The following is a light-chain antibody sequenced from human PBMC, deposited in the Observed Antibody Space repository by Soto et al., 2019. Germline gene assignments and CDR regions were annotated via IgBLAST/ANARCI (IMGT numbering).Light chain of an antibody. J-gene: IGKJ1*01. V-gene: IGKV3-20*01. CDR1: QSVNRNY. CDR3: QQYGSSPPRT. CDR2: GAS. Sequence: EIVLTQSPGTLSLSPGERATLSCRASQSVNRNYLAWYQQKLGQAPRLLIYGASSRATGIPDRFSGSGSGTDFTLTISRLEPEDFAVYYCQQYGSSPPRTFGQGTKVEIK.